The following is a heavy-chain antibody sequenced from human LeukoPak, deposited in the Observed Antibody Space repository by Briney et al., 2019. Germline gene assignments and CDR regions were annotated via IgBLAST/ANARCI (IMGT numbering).Heavy chain of an antibody. Sequence: ASVKVSCKASGYTFTSYDTNWVRQATGQGLEWMGWMNPNSGNTGYAQKFQGRVTMTRNTSISTAYMELSSLRSEDTAVYYCARGRGYSSSWYAGIVGATRRDYYFDYWGQGTLVTVSP. CDR1: GYTFTSYD. D-gene: IGHD6-13*01. V-gene: IGHV1-8*01. CDR3: ARGRGYSSSWYAGIVGATRRDYYFDY. CDR2: MNPNSGNT. J-gene: IGHJ4*02.